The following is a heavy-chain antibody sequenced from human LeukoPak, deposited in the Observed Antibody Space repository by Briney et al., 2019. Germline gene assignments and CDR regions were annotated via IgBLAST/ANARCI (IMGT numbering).Heavy chain of an antibody. CDR1: GGSISSGDYS. CDR3: ARGRGTNWYFDL. V-gene: IGHV4-30-2*01. J-gene: IGHJ2*01. Sequence: PSETLSLTCAVSGGSISSGDYSWSWIRQPPGKGLEWIGYIYHSGSTYYNPSLKSRVTISVDRSKNQFSLKLSSVTAADTAVYYCARGRGTNWYFDLWGRGTLVTVSS. D-gene: IGHD2-8*01. CDR2: IYHSGST.